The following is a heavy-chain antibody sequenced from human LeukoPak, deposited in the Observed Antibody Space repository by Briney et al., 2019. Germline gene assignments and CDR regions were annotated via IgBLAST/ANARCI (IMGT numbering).Heavy chain of an antibody. V-gene: IGHV4-59*08. J-gene: IGHJ5*02. CDR2: IYYSGST. CDR3: ARRDSSSWYTRDINNWFDP. CDR1: GGSISSYY. D-gene: IGHD6-13*01. Sequence: SETLSLTCTVSGGSISSYYWSWIRQPPGKGLEWIGYIYYSGSTNYNPSLKSRVTISVDTSKNQFSLKLSSVTAADTAVYYCARRDSSSWYTRDINNWFDPWGQGTLVTVSS.